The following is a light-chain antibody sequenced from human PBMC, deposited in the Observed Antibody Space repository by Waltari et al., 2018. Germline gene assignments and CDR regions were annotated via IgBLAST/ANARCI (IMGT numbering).Light chain of an antibody. Sequence: DIQMDQSPSTLAASVGDRVTINCRARQSISYWLAWYQQKPGQAPKLLIYRASNFIHGVPSRFSGRGAWTEFTLTIDSLQPDDFATYFCQQYSGSPPWTFVQGTKVEIK. CDR1: QSISYW. V-gene: IGKV1-5*03. CDR2: RAS. J-gene: IGKJ1*01. CDR3: QQYSGSPPWT.